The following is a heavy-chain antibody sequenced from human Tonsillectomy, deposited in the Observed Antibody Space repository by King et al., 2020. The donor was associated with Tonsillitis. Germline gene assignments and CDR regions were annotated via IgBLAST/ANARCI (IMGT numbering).Heavy chain of an antibody. CDR1: GYTFNGYY. V-gene: IGHV1-2*02. CDR3: ARDPRFTREGGV. CDR2: INTNTGGA. D-gene: IGHD2-15*01. Sequence: QLVQSGAEVKKPGASVKVSCKASGYTFNGYYIHWVRQAPGQGLEWMGRINTNTGGAEYAQKFQGRVTMTSDVFITTAYLDLSRLSSDDTAFYACARDPRFTREGGVWGQGTVVTVSS. J-gene: IGHJ3*01.